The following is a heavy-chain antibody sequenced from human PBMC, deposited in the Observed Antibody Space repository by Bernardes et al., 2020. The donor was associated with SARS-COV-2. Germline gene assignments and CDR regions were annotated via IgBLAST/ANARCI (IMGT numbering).Heavy chain of an antibody. CDR1: GFSVSSKY. CDR3: AKTAFISGRGFYFDS. D-gene: IGHD3-10*01. Sequence: GGSLRLSCAASGFSVSSKYMSWVRQAPGKGLEWVSVIYSGGTTYYADSVKGRFTISRDNSKNTLFLQMNSLTADDSAVYYCAKTAFISGRGFYFDSWGRGTLVTVSS. J-gene: IGHJ4*02. CDR2: IYSGGTT. V-gene: IGHV3-53*01.